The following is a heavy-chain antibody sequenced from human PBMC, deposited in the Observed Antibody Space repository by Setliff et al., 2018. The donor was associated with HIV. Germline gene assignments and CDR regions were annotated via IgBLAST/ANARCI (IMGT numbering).Heavy chain of an antibody. CDR1: EYTLSELS. CDR3: KSSYRIFYYDSRTYSKWFDP. V-gene: IGHV1-24*01. Sequence: ASVKVSCKVSEYTLSELSMHWVRQAPGKGLEWMGGFDPEDGKTIYAQKFQGRVTMTEDLSTETAYMELSSLSSDDTAVYYCKSSYRIFYYDSRTYSKWFDPWGQGTLVTVSS. J-gene: IGHJ5*02. CDR2: FDPEDGKT. D-gene: IGHD3-22*01.